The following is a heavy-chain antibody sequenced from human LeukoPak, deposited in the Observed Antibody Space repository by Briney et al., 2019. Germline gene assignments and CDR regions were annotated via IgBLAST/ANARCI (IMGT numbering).Heavy chain of an antibody. CDR3: ARRSTMIVVDYWYFDL. CDR1: GGSFSGYY. D-gene: IGHD3-22*01. Sequence: TSETLSLTCAVYGGSFSGYYWSWIRQPPGKGLEWIGEINHSGSTNYNPSLKSRVTISVDTSKNQFSLKLSSVTAADTAVYYCARRSTMIVVDYWYFDLWGRGTLVTVSS. CDR2: INHSGST. V-gene: IGHV4-34*01. J-gene: IGHJ2*01.